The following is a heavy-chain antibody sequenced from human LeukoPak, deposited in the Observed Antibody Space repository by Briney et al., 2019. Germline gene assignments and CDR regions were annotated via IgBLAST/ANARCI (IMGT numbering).Heavy chain of an antibody. J-gene: IGHJ4*02. CDR2: ISSSSSTI. CDR3: ARDWSNLDY. D-gene: IGHD2-8*01. Sequence: GGSLRLSCAASGFTFISYSMNWVRQAPGKGLEWVSYISSSSSTIYYADSVKGRFTISRDNAKNSLYLQMNSLRAEDTAVYYCARDWSNLDYWGQGTLVTVSS. CDR1: GFTFISYS. V-gene: IGHV3-48*01.